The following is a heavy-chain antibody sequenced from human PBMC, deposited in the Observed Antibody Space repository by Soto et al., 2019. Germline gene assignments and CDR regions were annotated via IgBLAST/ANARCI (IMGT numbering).Heavy chain of an antibody. J-gene: IGHJ6*02. Sequence: QVQLVQSGAEVKKPGSSVKVSCKASGGTFSSYAISWVRQAPGQGLEWMGGIIPIFGTANYAQKFQGRVTFTADESTSTAYMELSSLRSEDTAVYYCASRDREGYYYYGMDVWGQGTAVTVSS. CDR3: ASRDREGYYYYGMDV. V-gene: IGHV1-69*12. CDR1: GGTFSSYA. CDR2: IIPIFGTA.